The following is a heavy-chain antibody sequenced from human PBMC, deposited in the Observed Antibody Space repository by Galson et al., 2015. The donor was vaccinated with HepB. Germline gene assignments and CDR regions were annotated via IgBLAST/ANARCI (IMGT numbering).Heavy chain of an antibody. D-gene: IGHD6-19*01. CDR1: EFTFSTYW. CDR2: INLDGSQT. Sequence: LRLSCAASEFTFSTYWMNWVRQAPGKGLESVANINLDGSQTFYVDSVKGRFTISRDNAKDSLFLQMNSLRAEDTAVYYCARDGDGAVEYDHWGLGTLVTVSS. J-gene: IGHJ4*02. V-gene: IGHV3-7*01. CDR3: ARDGDGAVEYDH.